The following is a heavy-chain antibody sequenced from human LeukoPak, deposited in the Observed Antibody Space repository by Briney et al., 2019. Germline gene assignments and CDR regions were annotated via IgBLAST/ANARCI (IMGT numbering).Heavy chain of an antibody. CDR3: AKGVGGSANYYYMDV. J-gene: IGHJ6*03. CDR2: IPYDGSNK. D-gene: IGHD3-10*01. V-gene: IGHV3-30*02. CDR1: GFVFSRHG. Sequence: GGSLRLSCAASGFVFSRHGIHWVRQAPGKGLEWVAFIPYDGSNKFYTDSVKGRFSISRDNSKNTLYLLMNSLRVEDTAVYYCAKGVGGSANYYYMDVWGKGTTVTVSS.